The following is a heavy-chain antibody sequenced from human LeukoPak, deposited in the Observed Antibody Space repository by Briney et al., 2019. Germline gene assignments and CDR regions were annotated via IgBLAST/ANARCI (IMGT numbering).Heavy chain of an antibody. CDR2: INWKGGTT. CDR3: EKVEGQLLPGNFDY. Sequence: GGSLRLSCAASGFTFYYYGMSWVRRAPGKGLEWVSGINWKGGTTAYADSVKGRFTISRDNAKNSLYLQMNSLRAEDTAFYYCEKVEGQLLPGNFDYWGQGILVTVSS. V-gene: IGHV3-20*04. CDR1: GFTFYYYG. J-gene: IGHJ4*02. D-gene: IGHD6-6*01.